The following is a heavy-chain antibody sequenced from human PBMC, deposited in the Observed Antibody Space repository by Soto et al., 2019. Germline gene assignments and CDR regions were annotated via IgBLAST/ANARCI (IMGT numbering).Heavy chain of an antibody. CDR2: IYYTGST. D-gene: IGHD5-12*01. V-gene: IGHV4-59*01. CDR3: ARDLGYLGLWYFDL. J-gene: IGHJ2*01. CDR1: VGSISSNY. Sequence: SETLSLTCTVSVGSISSNYWSWIRQSPGKGLEWLGYIYYTGSTNYNPSLKSRVTISVDTSKSQFSLKLTSVTAADTGVYYCARDLGYLGLWYFDLWGRGTLVTVSS.